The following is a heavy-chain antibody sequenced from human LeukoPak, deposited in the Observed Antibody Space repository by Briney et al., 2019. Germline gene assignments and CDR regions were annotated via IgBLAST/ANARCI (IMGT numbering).Heavy chain of an antibody. J-gene: IGHJ4*02. V-gene: IGHV3-23*01. CDR2: MSGSGGST. CDR1: GFTFSNYG. CDR3: AKDSYYDYVWGSYRYTNQFDY. Sequence: PGGSLRLSCAASGFTFSNYGMSWVRQAPGKGLEWVSGMSGSGGSTYYADSVKGRFTISRDNSKNTLYLQMNSLRAEDTAVYYCAKDSYYDYVWGSYRYTNQFDYWGQGTPVTVSS. D-gene: IGHD3-16*02.